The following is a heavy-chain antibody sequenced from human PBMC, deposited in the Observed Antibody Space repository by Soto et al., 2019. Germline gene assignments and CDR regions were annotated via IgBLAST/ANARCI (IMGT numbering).Heavy chain of an antibody. V-gene: IGHV3-23*01. CDR1: GFTFSSYA. CDR2: ISGSGGST. Sequence: EVQLLESGGGLVQPGGSLRLSCAASGFTFSSYAMSCVRQATGKGLEWVSAISGSGGSTYYADSVKGRFTISRDNSKNTLYRQMNSLRAEDTAVEYCAKEFGGVNPLPWYYWGQGTLVTVSS. CDR3: AKEFGGVNPLPWYY. J-gene: IGHJ4*02. D-gene: IGHD3-16*01.